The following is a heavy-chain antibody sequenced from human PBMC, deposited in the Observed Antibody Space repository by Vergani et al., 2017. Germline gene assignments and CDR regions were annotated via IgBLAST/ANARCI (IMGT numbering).Heavy chain of an antibody. CDR3: ARDSATQPLGLGCCYGDMDV. CDR2: FDPEDGET. D-gene: IGHD4/OR15-4a*01. V-gene: IGHV1-24*01. CDR1: GYTLTELS. Sequence: QVQLVQSGAEVKKPGASVKVSCKVSGYTLTELSMHWVRQAPGKGLEWMGGFDPEDGETIYAQKFQGRVTMTEDTSTDTAYMELSSLRSEDTAVYYCARDSATQPLGLGCCYGDMDVWGKGTTVTVSS. J-gene: IGHJ6*03.